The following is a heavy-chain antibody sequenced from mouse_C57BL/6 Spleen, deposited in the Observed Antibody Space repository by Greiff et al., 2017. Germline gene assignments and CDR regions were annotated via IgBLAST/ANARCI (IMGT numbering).Heavy chain of an antibody. J-gene: IGHJ3*01. CDR1: GFNIKDYY. V-gene: IGHV14-2*01. CDR3: ARIYDGYYAWFAY. D-gene: IGHD2-3*01. CDR2: LDPEDGET. Sequence: EVQLQQSGAELVKPGASVKLSCTASGFNIKDYYMHWVKQRTEQGLEWIGRLDPEDGETKYAPKFQGKATITADTSSNTAYLQLSSLTSEDTAVYYCARIYDGYYAWFAYWGQGTLVTVSA.